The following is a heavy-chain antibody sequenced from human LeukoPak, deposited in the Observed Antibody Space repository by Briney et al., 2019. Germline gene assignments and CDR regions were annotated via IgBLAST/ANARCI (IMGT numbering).Heavy chain of an antibody. CDR1: GFTFSTYA. CDR2: INGDGTNT. V-gene: IGHV3-23*01. D-gene: IGHD2-15*01. J-gene: IGHJ4*02. CDR3: ARQLGYCSVGTCYFDS. Sequence: GGSLRLSCAASGFTFSTYAMSWVRQAPEQGLEWVSAINGDGTNTYWSDSAKGRFTISRDNSVSTLFLQMNSLRPEDTAVYYCARQLGYCSVGTCYFDSWGPGTLVTVSS.